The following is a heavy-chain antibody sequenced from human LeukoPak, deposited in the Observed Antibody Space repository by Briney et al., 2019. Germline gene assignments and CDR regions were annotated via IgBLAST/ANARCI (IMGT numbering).Heavy chain of an antibody. CDR3: ARYFDY. CDR2: IYPSGST. CDR1: GGSVSSDSYY. Sequence: PSQTLSLTCTVFGGSVSSDSYYWSWIRQPAGKGLEWIGRIYPSGSTNYNPSLKSRVTISIDTSKNQFSLKLSSVTAADTAVYYCARYFDYWGQGTLVTVSS. J-gene: IGHJ4*02. V-gene: IGHV4-61*02.